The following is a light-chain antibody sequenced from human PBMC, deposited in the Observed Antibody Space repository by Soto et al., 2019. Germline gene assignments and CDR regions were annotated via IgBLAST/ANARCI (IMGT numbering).Light chain of an antibody. Sequence: EIVLTQSPSNLSLSPGERATLSCRASQSVSSSYLAWYQQKPGQAPRLLIYGASSRATGIPDRFSGSGSGTDFTLIISRLEPEDFAVYYCQQYHSSPRTFGQGTKVEIK. J-gene: IGKJ1*01. V-gene: IGKV3-20*01. CDR1: QSVSSSY. CDR2: GAS. CDR3: QQYHSSPRT.